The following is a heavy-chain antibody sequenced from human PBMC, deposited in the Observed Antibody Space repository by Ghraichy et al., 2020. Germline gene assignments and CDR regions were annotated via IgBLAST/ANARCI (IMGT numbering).Heavy chain of an antibody. CDR1: GGSLSSHY. CDR3: ARRVKWELPEY. V-gene: IGHV4-4*07. CDR2: IYRNETT. Sequence: SETLSLTCTVSGGSLSSHYWSWIRQPAGKGLEWIGRIYRNETTNYNPSLKSRVTMSADTSKNQLSLKLSAVTDADTAVYYCARRVKWELPEYWGQGTLVTVSS. J-gene: IGHJ4*02. D-gene: IGHD1-26*01.